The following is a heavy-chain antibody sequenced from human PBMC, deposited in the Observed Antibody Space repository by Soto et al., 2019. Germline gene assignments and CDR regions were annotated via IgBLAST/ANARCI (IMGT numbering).Heavy chain of an antibody. CDR2: IHYSGTT. D-gene: IGHD6-13*01. J-gene: IGHJ2*01. CDR3: AAGEASSRNLAPYYLDF. V-gene: IGHV4-59*01. Sequence: SETLSLTCTVSGGSMRNYFWTWIRQPPGKGLEWIGYIHYSGTTSFFPSYNPSLRSRVTISEDTSKNQFSLKLLCVTTADTAVYFCAAGEASSRNLAPYYLDFWG. CDR1: GGSMRNYF.